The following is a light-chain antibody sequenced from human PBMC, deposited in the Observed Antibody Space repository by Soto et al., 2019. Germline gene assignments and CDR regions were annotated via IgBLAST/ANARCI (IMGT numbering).Light chain of an antibody. CDR1: QSISGN. CDR2: RAS. V-gene: IGKV3-15*01. Sequence: EILMTQSPATVSVSPGERATLSCRANQSISGNLAWYQQKPGQAPRLLINRASSRAPGIPARFSGSASGTEFTLTISSLHSEDFAVYYCQQCSNWPPTFGGGTKVDIK. CDR3: QQCSNWPPT. J-gene: IGKJ4*01.